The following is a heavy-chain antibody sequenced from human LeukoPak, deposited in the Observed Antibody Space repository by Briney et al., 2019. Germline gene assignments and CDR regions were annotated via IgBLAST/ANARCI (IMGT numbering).Heavy chain of an antibody. J-gene: IGHJ6*03. Sequence: SETLSLTCTVSSGSISSHYWSWIRQPPGKGLEWNGYIYYSGSTNYNPSLKSRVTISVDTSKNQFSLKLSSVTAADTAVYYCARVGPYYDILTGPNPHYYMDVWGKGTTVTVSS. D-gene: IGHD3-9*01. CDR1: SGSISSHY. CDR2: IYYSGST. V-gene: IGHV4-59*11. CDR3: ARVGPYYDILTGPNPHYYMDV.